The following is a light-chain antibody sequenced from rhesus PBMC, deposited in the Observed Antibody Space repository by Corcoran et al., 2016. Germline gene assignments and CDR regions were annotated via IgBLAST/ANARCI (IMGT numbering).Light chain of an antibody. Sequence: DIQMTQSPSSLSASVGDTVTITCRASQSFSSSLAWYQQKPGKAPNLLIYSASSLQSGVPSRFSGSKSGTDFNRTISSLQPEDIASYYCQQYYSYPHSFGQGTKVEIK. J-gene: IGKJ2*01. V-gene: IGKV1-46*01. CDR2: SAS. CDR1: QSFSSS. CDR3: QQYYSYPHS.